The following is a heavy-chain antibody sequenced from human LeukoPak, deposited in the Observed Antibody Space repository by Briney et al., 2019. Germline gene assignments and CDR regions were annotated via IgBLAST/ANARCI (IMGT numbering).Heavy chain of an antibody. CDR3: ARTMVRGVIYWFDP. CDR1: GYTFTGYY. CDR2: INPNSGGT. V-gene: IGHV1-2*02. J-gene: IGHJ5*02. D-gene: IGHD3-10*01. Sequence: ASVKVSCKASGYTFTGYYMHWVRQAPGQGLEWMGWINPNSGGTNYAQKFQGRVTMTRDTSISTAYMELSRLRSDDPAVYFCARTMVRGVIYWFDPWGQGTLVTVSS.